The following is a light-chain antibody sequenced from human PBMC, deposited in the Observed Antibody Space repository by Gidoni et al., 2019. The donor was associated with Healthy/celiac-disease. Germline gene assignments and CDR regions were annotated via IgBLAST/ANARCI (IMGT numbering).Light chain of an antibody. J-gene: IGKJ1*01. V-gene: IGKV3D-20*01. CDR3: QQYGSSPWT. CDR2: DAS. Sequence: ESVLTQSRATLSLSPGERATLSCGASQRVSSSYLAWYQQKPGLAPRLLIYDASSRATGIPDRFSGSGSGTDFTLTISRLEPEDFAVYYCQQYGSSPWTFXQXTKVEIK. CDR1: QRVSSSY.